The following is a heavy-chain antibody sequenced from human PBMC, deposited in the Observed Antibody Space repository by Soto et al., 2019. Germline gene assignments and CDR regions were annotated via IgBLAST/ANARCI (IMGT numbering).Heavy chain of an antibody. CDR2: ISAYNGNT. CDR3: AREGPAPYYYYGMDV. V-gene: IGHV1-18*01. CDR1: GYSFTTYG. Sequence: QVQLVQSGGEVKKPGASVKVSCKTSGYSFTTYGISWVRQAPGQGLEWMGWISAYNGNTNYAQKPQXXXTXSTDTSTSTAYMELRSLRSDDTAVYYCAREGPAPYYYYGMDVWGQGSTVTVSS. J-gene: IGHJ6*02.